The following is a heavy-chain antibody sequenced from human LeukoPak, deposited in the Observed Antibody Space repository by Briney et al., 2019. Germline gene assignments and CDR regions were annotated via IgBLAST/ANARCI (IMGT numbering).Heavy chain of an antibody. D-gene: IGHD1-26*01. V-gene: IGHV1-69*05. J-gene: IGHJ6*03. CDR1: GGTFSGYA. CDR2: IIPIFGTA. CDR3: ARAQWGSNYYYYYMDV. Sequence: SVKVSCKASGGTFSGYAISWVRQAPGQGLEWMGGIIPIFGTANYAQKFQGRVTITTDESTSTAYMELSSLRSEDTAVYYCARAQWGSNYYYYYMDVWGKGTTVTVSS.